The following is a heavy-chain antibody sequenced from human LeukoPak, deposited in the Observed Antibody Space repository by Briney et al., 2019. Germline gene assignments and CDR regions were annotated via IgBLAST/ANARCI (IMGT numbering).Heavy chain of an antibody. V-gene: IGHV3-15*01. CDR1: GSTFSIAW. Sequence: PGGSLRLSCAASGSTFSIAWMSWVRQAPGEGLEWVGRIKSKTDGETTDYAAPVKGGFTISRDDSKKTLYLQMDSLKTEDTAVYYCTTWRDRSGSYDYWGQGTLVTVSS. D-gene: IGHD6-19*01. J-gene: IGHJ4*02. CDR2: IKSKTDGETT. CDR3: TTWRDRSGSYDY.